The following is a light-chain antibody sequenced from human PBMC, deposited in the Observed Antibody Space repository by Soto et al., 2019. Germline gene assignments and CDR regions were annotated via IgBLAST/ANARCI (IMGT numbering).Light chain of an antibody. CDR3: QQHSHWPPWT. Sequence: EVVLTQSPATLSLSPGERPTLSCRASQNVRTFLDWYQQKPGQPPRLLIYGASNSATGIPARFSGSGSGTDFSLTISSLAPEDFAVYYCQQHSHWPPWTFGQGTRVEIQ. CDR1: QNVRTF. V-gene: IGKV3-11*01. J-gene: IGKJ1*01. CDR2: GAS.